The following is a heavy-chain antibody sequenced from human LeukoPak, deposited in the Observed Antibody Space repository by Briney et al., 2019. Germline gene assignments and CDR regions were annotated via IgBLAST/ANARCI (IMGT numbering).Heavy chain of an antibody. V-gene: IGHV7-4-1*02. Sequence: GASVKVSCKASGYTFTSYAMNWVRQAPGQGLEWMGWVNTNTGNPTYAQGFTGRFVFPLDTSVSTAYLQISSLKAEDTAVYYCARVVSVDWGLYYFDYWGQGTLVTVSS. CDR1: GYTFTSYA. D-gene: IGHD3-9*01. J-gene: IGHJ4*02. CDR2: VNTNTGNP. CDR3: ARVVSVDWGLYYFDY.